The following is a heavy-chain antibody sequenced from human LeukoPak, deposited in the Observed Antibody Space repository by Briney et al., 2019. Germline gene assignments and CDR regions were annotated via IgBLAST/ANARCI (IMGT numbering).Heavy chain of an antibody. V-gene: IGHV3-74*01. Sequence: PGGSLRLSCAASGFTFDDYGMSWVRQAPGKGLVWVSRIKSDGSSTSYADSVKGRFTISRENAKNTLYLQMNSLRAEDTAVYYCARGGLTAGFDYWGQGILVTVSS. CDR1: GFTFDDYG. CDR2: IKSDGSST. CDR3: ARGGLTAGFDY. J-gene: IGHJ4*02.